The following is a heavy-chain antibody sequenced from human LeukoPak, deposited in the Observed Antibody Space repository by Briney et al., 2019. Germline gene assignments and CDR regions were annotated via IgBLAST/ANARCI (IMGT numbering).Heavy chain of an antibody. CDR2: IIPILGIA. V-gene: IGHV1-69*04. CDR3: ARSPGAILTDTWPGMDV. D-gene: IGHD3-9*01. CDR1: GGTFSSYA. Sequence: LVKVSCKASGGTFSSYAISWVRQAPGQGLEWMGRIIPILGIANYAQKFQGRVTITADKSTSTAYMELSSLRSEDTAVYYCARSPGAILTDTWPGMDVWGQGTTVTVSS. J-gene: IGHJ6*02.